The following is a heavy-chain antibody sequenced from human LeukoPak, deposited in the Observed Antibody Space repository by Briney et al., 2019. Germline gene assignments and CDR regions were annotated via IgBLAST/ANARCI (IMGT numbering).Heavy chain of an antibody. Sequence: GGSLRLSCAASGFTFSSYAMHWVRQAPGKGLEWVAVISYDGSNKYYADSVKGRFTISRDNSKNTLYLQMNSLRAEDTAVYYCAKVYYDRAYYFDYWGQGTLVTVSS. CDR1: GFTFSSYA. CDR2: ISYDGSNK. D-gene: IGHD3-22*01. V-gene: IGHV3-30-3*01. J-gene: IGHJ4*02. CDR3: AKVYYDRAYYFDY.